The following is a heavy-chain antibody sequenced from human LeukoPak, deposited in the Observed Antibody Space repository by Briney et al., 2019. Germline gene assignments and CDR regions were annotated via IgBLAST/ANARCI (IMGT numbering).Heavy chain of an antibody. CDR2: IRYDGSNK. J-gene: IGHJ4*02. CDR3: AKGPLGDIVLMGYAPPFDY. Sequence: GGSLRLSCAASGFTFSSYNMHWLRQAPGKGLEWVAFIRYDGSNKYYADSVKGRFTTSRDNSKNPLYLQMNSMRAEDAAVYYCAKGPLGDIVLMGYAPPFDYWGQGTLVSVSS. CDR1: GFTFSSYN. D-gene: IGHD2-8*01. V-gene: IGHV3-30*02.